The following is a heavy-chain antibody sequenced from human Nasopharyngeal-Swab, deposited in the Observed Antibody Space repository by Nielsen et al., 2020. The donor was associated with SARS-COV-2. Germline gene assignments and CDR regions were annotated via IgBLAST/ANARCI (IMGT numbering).Heavy chain of an antibody. Sequence: GGSLRLSCAASGFTFSSYSMNWVRQAPGKGLEWVSYISSSSSTIYYADSVKGRFTISRDNAKNSLYLQMNSLRAEDTAVYYCAREGWHYDFWSGSLGFDCWGQGTLVTVSS. CDR2: ISSSSSTI. D-gene: IGHD3-3*01. CDR1: GFTFSSYS. CDR3: AREGWHYDFWSGSLGFDC. J-gene: IGHJ4*02. V-gene: IGHV3-48*01.